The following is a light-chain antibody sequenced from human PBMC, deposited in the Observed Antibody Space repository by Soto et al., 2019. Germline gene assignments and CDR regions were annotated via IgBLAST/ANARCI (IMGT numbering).Light chain of an antibody. CDR2: GAS. J-gene: IGKJ1*01. CDR3: QQSNNWPPWT. V-gene: IGKV3-15*01. Sequence: EIGMTQSLATLSVSPGERATLSCRASQSVSSNLAWYQQKPGQAPRLLIYGASTRATGIPARFSGSGSGTEFTLTISSLQYEDFAVYYCQQSNNWPPWTFGQGTKVDIK. CDR1: QSVSSN.